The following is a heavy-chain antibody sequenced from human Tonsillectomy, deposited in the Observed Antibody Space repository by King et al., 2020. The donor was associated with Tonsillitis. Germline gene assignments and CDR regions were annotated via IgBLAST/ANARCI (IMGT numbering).Heavy chain of an antibody. CDR3: TTGADRYYYYDMDV. Sequence: VQLVQSGGGLVKPGGSLRLSCAASGITFINAWMNWVRQAPGKGLEWGGRIKSKTDGGTTDYAAPVKGRFTISRDDSKNTVYLQMNSLKSEDTAVYYCTTGADRYYYYDMDVWGQGTTVTVSS. J-gene: IGHJ6*02. CDR2: IKSKTDGGTT. V-gene: IGHV3-15*01. CDR1: GITFINAW. D-gene: IGHD6-13*01.